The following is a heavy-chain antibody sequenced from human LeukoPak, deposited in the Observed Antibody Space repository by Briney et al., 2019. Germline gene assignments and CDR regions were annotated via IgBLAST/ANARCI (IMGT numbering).Heavy chain of an antibody. Sequence: GGSLRLSCAASGFTFSSYDMSWVRQAPGKGLEWVSGLSGSGGSPYYADPVKGRFTISRDNSKNTLYLQMNSLRAEDTAVYYCARDRGAARLPGYWGQGTLVTVSS. CDR1: GFTFSSYD. V-gene: IGHV3-23*01. J-gene: IGHJ4*02. D-gene: IGHD6-6*01. CDR2: LSGSGGSP. CDR3: ARDRGAARLPGY.